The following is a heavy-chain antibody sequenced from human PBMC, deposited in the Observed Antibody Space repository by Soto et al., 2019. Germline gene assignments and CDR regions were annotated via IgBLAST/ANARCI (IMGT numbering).Heavy chain of an antibody. V-gene: IGHV2-26*01. J-gene: IGHJ5*02. CDR2: IFSNDKK. D-gene: IGHD3-10*01. CDR1: GFSLSNARMG. Sequence: QVTLKESGPVLVKPTETLTLTCTVSGFSLSNARMGVSWIRQPPGKALEWLAHIFSNDKKSYSTSLKSRLTISKDTSKSQVVLTMTNMDPVDTATYYCARSNYGSGGTDWFDPWGQGTLVTVSS. CDR3: ARSNYGSGGTDWFDP.